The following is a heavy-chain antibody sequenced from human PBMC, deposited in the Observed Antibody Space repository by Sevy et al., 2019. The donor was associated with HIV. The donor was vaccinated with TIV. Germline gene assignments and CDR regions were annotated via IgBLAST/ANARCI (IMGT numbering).Heavy chain of an antibody. CDR1: GFTFSSYS. CDR2: ISSSSSYI. V-gene: IGHV3-21*01. J-gene: IGHJ4*02. CDR3: ARVEYYYDSSGYYDY. Sequence: GGSLRLSCAASGFTFSSYSMNWVRQAPGKGLEWVSSISSSSSYIYYADSVKGRFTISRDKAKNSLYLQMNSLRDEDTAVYYCARVEYYYDSSGYYDYWGQGTLVTVSS. D-gene: IGHD3-22*01.